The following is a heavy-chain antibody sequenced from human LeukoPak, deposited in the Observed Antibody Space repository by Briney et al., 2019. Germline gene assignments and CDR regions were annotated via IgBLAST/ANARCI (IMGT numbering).Heavy chain of an antibody. CDR2: IYPGDSDT. CDR1: GYSFTNYW. D-gene: IGHD3-22*01. Sequence: GESLKISCKGSGYSFTNYWIGWARQMPGKGLEWMGIIYPGDSDTKYSPSFQGQVTISADKSISTAYLQWTSLKASDTAMFYCAKLSSGYYSTPFDYWGQGTLVTVSS. V-gene: IGHV5-51*01. CDR3: AKLSSGYYSTPFDY. J-gene: IGHJ4*02.